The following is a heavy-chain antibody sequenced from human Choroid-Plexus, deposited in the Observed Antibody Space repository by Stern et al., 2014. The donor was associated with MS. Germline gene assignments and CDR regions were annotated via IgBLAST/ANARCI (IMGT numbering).Heavy chain of an antibody. D-gene: IGHD2/OR15-2a*01. CDR2: VSDDGRNK. V-gene: IGHV3-30*18. J-gene: IGHJ5*02. Sequence: QVPLVESGGGVVQPGRPLRLSCVASGFTFGSCAMHWVRQAPGKGLEWVAGVSDDGRNKYYADSGKGRFTISRDKSQNTLYMQMSSLRPEDTAVYYCAKDRQYLTYFFDHWGQGSLVTVSS. CDR3: AKDRQYLTYFFDH. CDR1: GFTFGSCA.